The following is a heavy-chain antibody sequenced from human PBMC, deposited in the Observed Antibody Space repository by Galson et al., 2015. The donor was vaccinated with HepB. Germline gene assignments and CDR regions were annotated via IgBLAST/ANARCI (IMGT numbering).Heavy chain of an antibody. J-gene: IGHJ2*01. Sequence: SLRLSCAASGFTFSDCNMNWVRQAPGQGLEWVSYISTGGSTISYADSVKGRLTISRDNANNSLYLQMNSLRAEDTAVYYCAREGGSSWLDVWYFDLWGRGTLVTVSS. V-gene: IGHV3-48*01. CDR2: ISTGGSTI. CDR1: GFTFSDCN. D-gene: IGHD6-13*01. CDR3: AREGGSSWLDVWYFDL.